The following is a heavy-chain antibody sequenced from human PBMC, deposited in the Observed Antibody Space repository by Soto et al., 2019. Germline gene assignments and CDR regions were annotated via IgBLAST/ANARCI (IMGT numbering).Heavy chain of an antibody. D-gene: IGHD3-10*01. V-gene: IGHV3-7*01. CDR3: ARWIRGTVDY. CDR1: HFTFSAYY. J-gene: IGHJ4*02. CDR2: IKEDGTDK. Sequence: EVQLVASGGALVQPGGSLRLSCAASHFTFSAYYMGWVRQSPGKGLEWLANIKEDGTDKYYVDSVKGRFTISRDNAKNSLYLQMNILRAEDTAIYYCARWIRGTVDYWGQGTLVTVFS.